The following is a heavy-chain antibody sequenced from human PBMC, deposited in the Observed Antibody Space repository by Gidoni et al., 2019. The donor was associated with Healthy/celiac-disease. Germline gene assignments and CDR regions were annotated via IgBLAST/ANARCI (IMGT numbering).Heavy chain of an antibody. V-gene: IGHV3-30*18. Sequence: QVQLVESGGGVVQPGRSLSLPCAASGFTFSSDGMHWVRQAPGKGLEWVAVISYDGSNKYYADSVKGRFTISRDNSKNTLYLQMNSLRAEDTAVYYCAKDILTGYYAPYFDYWGQGTLVTVSS. CDR3: AKDILTGYYAPYFDY. CDR2: ISYDGSNK. CDR1: GFTFSSDG. J-gene: IGHJ4*02. D-gene: IGHD3-9*01.